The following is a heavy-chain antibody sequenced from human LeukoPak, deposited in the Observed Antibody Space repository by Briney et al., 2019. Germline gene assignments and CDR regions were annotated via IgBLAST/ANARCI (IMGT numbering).Heavy chain of an antibody. CDR1: GGSIRSTSYY. CDR3: GRLFYDFWSGHYYYYMDV. Sequence: SETLSLTCTVTGGSIRSTSYYWGWIRQPPGKGLEWIGSIYYSGSTYYNPSLKSRVTISVDTSKNQFSLKLSSVTAADTAVYYCGRLFYDFWSGHYYYYMDVWGKGTTVTVSS. D-gene: IGHD3-3*01. CDR2: IYYSGST. J-gene: IGHJ6*03. V-gene: IGHV4-39*01.